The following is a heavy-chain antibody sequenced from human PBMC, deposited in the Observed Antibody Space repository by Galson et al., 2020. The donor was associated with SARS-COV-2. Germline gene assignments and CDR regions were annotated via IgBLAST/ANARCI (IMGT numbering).Heavy chain of an antibody. CDR1: GYTFSAYY. J-gene: IGHJ4*01. CDR3: ARDDAADYSTGPYDY. CDR2: INPNSGVT. D-gene: IGHD6-19*01. V-gene: IGHV1-2*02. Sequence: ASVKVSCKASGYTFSAYYMHWVRQAPGQGLEWMGWINPNSGVTNYAQKFQGRVTMTRDTSISTAYMELSRLTYDDTAVYYCARDDAADYSTGPYDYWGHGTLVTVSS.